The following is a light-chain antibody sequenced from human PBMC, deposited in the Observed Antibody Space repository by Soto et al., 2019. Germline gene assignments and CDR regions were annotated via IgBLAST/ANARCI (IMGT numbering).Light chain of an antibody. Sequence: EIVMTQSPATLSVSPGERATLSCRASQSVSSNLAWYKQKPGQAPRLLIYGASTRATGIPDRFSASGSGTEFTLTISSLQSEDFAVCYCQQYNNWPPATFGQGTKLEIK. J-gene: IGKJ2*01. CDR2: GAS. V-gene: IGKV3-15*01. CDR3: QQYNNWPPAT. CDR1: QSVSSN.